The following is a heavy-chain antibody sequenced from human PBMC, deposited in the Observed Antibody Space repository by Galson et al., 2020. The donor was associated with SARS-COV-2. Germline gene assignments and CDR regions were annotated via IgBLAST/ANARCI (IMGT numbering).Heavy chain of an antibody. CDR3: ARHDHDNNGFHDD. CDR2: IKQDGSEK. J-gene: IGHJ4*02. CDR1: RFTFSNYW. Sequence: GGSLRLSCAVSRFTFSNYWMSWVRQAPGKGLEWVANIKQDGSEKHYVDSVKGRFTISRDNAKNSLYLQMSSLRAEDTAVYYCARHDHDNNGFHDDWGQGTLVTVSS. V-gene: IGHV3-7*03. D-gene: IGHD3-22*01.